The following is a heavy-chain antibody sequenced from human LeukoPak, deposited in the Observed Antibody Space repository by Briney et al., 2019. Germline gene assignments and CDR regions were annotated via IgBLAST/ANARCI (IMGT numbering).Heavy chain of an antibody. CDR3: ARDMSGSLDY. CDR1: GFTFSNVW. CDR2: INQDGSTK. V-gene: IGHV3-7*01. J-gene: IGHJ4*02. Sequence: GGSLRLSCAASGFTFSNVWMAWVSQDPGKGLEWVANINQDGSTKQYVDSVRGRFTISRDNAKNSVYLQMNSLRAEDTALYHCARDMSGSLDYWGQGTLVTVSS. D-gene: IGHD6-13*01.